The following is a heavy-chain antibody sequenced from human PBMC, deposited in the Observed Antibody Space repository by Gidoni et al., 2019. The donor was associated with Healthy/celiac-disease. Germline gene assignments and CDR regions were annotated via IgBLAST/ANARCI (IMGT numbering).Heavy chain of an antibody. CDR2: IYHSEST. J-gene: IGHJ4*02. V-gene: IGHV4-4*02. Sequence: LHPRSAVPGATISSSNWWSWVRQPPGRGLGWIGEIYHSESTNYSPSLKSRVTISVDKSKNQFSLKLSSVTAADTAVYYCARVGGSSWPFDYWGQGTLVTVSS. D-gene: IGHD6-13*01. CDR1: GATISSSNW. CDR3: ARVGGSSWPFDY.